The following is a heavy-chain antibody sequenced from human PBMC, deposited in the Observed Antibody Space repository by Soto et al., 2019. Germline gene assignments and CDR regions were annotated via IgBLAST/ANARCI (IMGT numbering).Heavy chain of an antibody. Sequence: QVQLVESGGGVVQPGGSLRLSCAASGFTFSNYILHWVRQAPGKGLEWVAMILHDGNNKYYADAVKGRFTISRDNSKSARYLQVDSLRTEDTAVYYCARDDEDGGYYDLGYWGQGTLGTLSS. CDR2: ILHDGNNK. V-gene: IGHV3-30-3*01. D-gene: IGHD3-10*01. J-gene: IGHJ4*02. CDR1: GFTFSNYI. CDR3: ARDDEDGGYYDLGY.